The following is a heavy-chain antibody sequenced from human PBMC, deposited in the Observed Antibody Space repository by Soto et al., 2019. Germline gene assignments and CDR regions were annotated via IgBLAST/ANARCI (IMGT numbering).Heavy chain of an antibody. D-gene: IGHD6-13*01. CDR3: AKDAGYSSSWFLDWFDP. CDR1: GFTFSSYA. Sequence: GGSLRLSCAASGFTFSSYAMSWVRQAPGKGLEWVSAISGSGGSTYYADSVKGRFTISRDNSKNTLYLQMNSLRAEDMAVYYCAKDAGYSSSWFLDWFDPWGQGTLVTVSS. J-gene: IGHJ5*02. V-gene: IGHV3-23*01. CDR2: ISGSGGST.